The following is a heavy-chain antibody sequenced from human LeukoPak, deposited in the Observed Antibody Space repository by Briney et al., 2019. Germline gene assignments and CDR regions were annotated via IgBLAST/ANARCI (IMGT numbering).Heavy chain of an antibody. CDR1: GFTFSSYA. V-gene: IGHV3-23*01. CDR2: ISGSGGST. J-gene: IGHJ4*02. D-gene: IGHD3-16*01. Sequence: GGSLRLSCAASGFTFSSYAMSWVRQAPGKRLEWVSAISGSGGSTYYADSVKGRFTISRDNSRDTLYLQMNSLRAEDTAVYYCAKGYYDYVWGSYYFDYWGQGTLVTVSS. CDR3: AKGYYDYVWGSYYFDY.